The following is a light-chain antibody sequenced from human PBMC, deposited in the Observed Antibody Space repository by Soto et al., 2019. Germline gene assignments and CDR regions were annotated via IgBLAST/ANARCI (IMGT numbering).Light chain of an antibody. CDR1: ISNFGSTYD. V-gene: IGLV1-40*01. J-gene: IGLJ1*01. CDR3: QSYDDSLSVHYV. Sequence: QSVVAQPPSVSGAPGQRVTISCTGIISNFGSTYDVQWYQQLPGTAPKLLTHGNTNRPSGVPDRFSGSKCGTSASLAITGLQADDEADYYCQSYDDSLSVHYVFGTGTKVTVL. CDR2: GNT.